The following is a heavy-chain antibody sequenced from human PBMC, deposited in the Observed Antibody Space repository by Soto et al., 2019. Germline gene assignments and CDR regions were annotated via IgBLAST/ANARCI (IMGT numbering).Heavy chain of an antibody. CDR2: IIHVFGTA. V-gene: IGHV1-69*06. Sequence: SVKLSSKASVGIFSRYGLTWPRRAPGQGLEWMGTIIHVFGTAKYSRKFKDRVTITADRSTDTVYLDVNSLRHEDTAKYYCATTRAPPLYFDNWAPGTLVTVSS. J-gene: IGHJ4*02. D-gene: IGHD1-1*01. CDR1: VGIFSRYG. CDR3: ATTRAPPLYFDN.